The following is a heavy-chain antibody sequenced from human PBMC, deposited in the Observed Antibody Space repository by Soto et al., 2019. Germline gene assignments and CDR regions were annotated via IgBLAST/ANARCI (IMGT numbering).Heavy chain of an antibody. D-gene: IGHD2-8*01. CDR3: ARGSVGRYCTNGVCYGVAFDI. J-gene: IGHJ3*02. CDR2: IYYSGST. V-gene: IGHV4-59*01. CDR1: GGSISSYY. Sequence: SETLSLTCTVSGGSISSYYWSWIRQPPGKGLEWIGYIYYSGSTNYNPSLKSRVTISVDTSKNQFSLKLSSVTAADTAVYYCARGSVGRYCTNGVCYGVAFDIWGQGTMVTVSS.